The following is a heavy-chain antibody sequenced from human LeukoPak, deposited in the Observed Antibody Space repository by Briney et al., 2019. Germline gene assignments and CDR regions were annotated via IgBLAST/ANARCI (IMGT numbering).Heavy chain of an antibody. CDR1: GFTFSSYS. J-gene: IGHJ3*02. Sequence: GGSLRLSCAASGFTFSSYSMNWVRQAPGKGLEWVSSISSSSSYIYYADSVKGRFTISRDNAKNSLYLQMNSLRAEDTAVYYCARDKINWNLGMNDIWGQGTMVTVSS. CDR3: ARDKINWNLGMNDI. CDR2: ISSSSSYI. D-gene: IGHD1-7*01. V-gene: IGHV3-21*01.